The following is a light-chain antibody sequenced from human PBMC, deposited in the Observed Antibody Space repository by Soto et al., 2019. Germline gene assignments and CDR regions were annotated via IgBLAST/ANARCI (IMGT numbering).Light chain of an antibody. CDR3: QQTYATPPT. Sequence: DIQMTQSPSSLSASVGDRVILTCRASQTIRTSLNWYQQKPGKAPKLLIYAASTLHSRVPSRFSGSGSGTDFTLSISNLQPEDFATYFCQQTYATPPTFGQGTKVEI. J-gene: IGKJ1*01. CDR2: AAS. CDR1: QTIRTS. V-gene: IGKV1-39*01.